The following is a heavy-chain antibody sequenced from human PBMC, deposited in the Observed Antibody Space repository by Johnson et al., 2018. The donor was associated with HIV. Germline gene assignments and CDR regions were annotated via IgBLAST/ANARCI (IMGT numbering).Heavy chain of an antibody. CDR3: AREPIDWGGGGWGGFCC. V-gene: IGHV3-66*01. CDR2: IYSGGST. Sequence: VQLVESGGGLVQPGGSLRLSCAASGFTVSSNYMSWVRQAPGKGLEWVSVIYSGGSTGYADSVKDRFTISRDNAKNSLYPQMNSLRDEDTALCYCAREPIDWGGGGWGGFCCGGQGEMGNGSS. J-gene: IGHJ3*01. D-gene: IGHD3-16*01. CDR1: GFTVSSNY.